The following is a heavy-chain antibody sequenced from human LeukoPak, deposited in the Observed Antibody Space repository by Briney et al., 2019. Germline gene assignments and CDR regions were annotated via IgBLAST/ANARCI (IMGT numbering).Heavy chain of an antibody. CDR3: ARFGGSGYYFDY. Sequence: ASVKVSCKASGGTFSSYAISWVRQAPGQGLEWMGRIIPIFGIANYAQKFQGRVTITADKSTSTAYMELSSLRSEDTAVYYCARFGGSGYYFDYWGQGTLVTVSS. CDR1: GGTFSSYA. D-gene: IGHD3-22*01. CDR2: IIPIFGIA. V-gene: IGHV1-69*04. J-gene: IGHJ4*02.